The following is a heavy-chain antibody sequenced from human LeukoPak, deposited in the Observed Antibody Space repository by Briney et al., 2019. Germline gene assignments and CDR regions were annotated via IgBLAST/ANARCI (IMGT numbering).Heavy chain of an antibody. J-gene: IGHJ5*02. CDR1: GFTFSSYG. Sequence: PGRSLRLSCAASGFTFSSYGMHWVRQAPGKGLEWVAVISYDGSNKYYADSVKGRFTISRDNAKNSLYLQMNSLRDKDTAVYYCARDSSSWWDPWGQGTLVTVSS. CDR3: ARDSSSWWDP. D-gene: IGHD6-13*01. CDR2: ISYDGSNK. V-gene: IGHV3-30*03.